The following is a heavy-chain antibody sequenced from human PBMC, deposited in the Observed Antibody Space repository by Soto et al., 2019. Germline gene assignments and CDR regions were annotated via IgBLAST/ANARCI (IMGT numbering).Heavy chain of an antibody. CDR3: PRTDSVAYYTY. CDR2: IYHSGTT. Sequence: SETVSRTCGFSVDSISSGYYWAWIRQPPGKGLEWIGSIYHSGTTYYNPSLKSRVTILVDTSKNQFSLKLSSVTAADSAVYYCPRTDSVAYYTYWGQGTLVNVS. D-gene: IGHD2-15*01. CDR1: VDSISSGYY. J-gene: IGHJ4*02. V-gene: IGHV4-38-2*01.